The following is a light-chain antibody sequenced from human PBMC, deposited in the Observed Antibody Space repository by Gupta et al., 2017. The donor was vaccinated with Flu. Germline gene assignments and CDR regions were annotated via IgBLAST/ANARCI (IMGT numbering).Light chain of an antibody. CDR1: QRVSSN. CDR3: QQYKNWPPYT. J-gene: IGKJ2*01. Sequence: ERATLSCRASQRVSSNLAWYQQKPGQAPRLLIYGASTRATGIPARFSGSESGTEFTLTISSLQSEDFAVYYCQQYKNWPPYTFGQGTKLEIK. V-gene: IGKV3-15*01. CDR2: GAS.